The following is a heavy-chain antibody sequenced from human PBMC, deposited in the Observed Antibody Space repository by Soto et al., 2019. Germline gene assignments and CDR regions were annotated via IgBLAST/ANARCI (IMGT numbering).Heavy chain of an antibody. J-gene: IGHJ5*02. Sequence: GASVKVSCKASGYTFTGYYMHWVRQAPGQGLEWMGWINPNSGGTNYAQKFQGRVTMTRDTSISTAYMELSRLRSDDTAVYYCASKPVEYSSSSGGFEWFDPWGQGTLVTVSA. D-gene: IGHD6-6*01. V-gene: IGHV1-2*02. CDR3: ASKPVEYSSSSGGFEWFDP. CDR1: GYTFTGYY. CDR2: INPNSGGT.